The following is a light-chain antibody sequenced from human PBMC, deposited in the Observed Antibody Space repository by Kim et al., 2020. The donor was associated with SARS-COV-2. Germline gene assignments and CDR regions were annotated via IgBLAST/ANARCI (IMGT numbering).Light chain of an antibody. CDR3: QQYNGYPYT. CDR2: GAS. CDR1: QGINNY. V-gene: IGKV1-16*02. Sequence: DIQMTQSPPSLSASVGDRVTITCRASQGINNYLAWFQQKPGKAPKSLIYGASSLHSGVPSKFSGSGFGTDFTLTISDLQAEDFASYYCQQYNGYPYTFGQGTKLEI. J-gene: IGKJ2*01.